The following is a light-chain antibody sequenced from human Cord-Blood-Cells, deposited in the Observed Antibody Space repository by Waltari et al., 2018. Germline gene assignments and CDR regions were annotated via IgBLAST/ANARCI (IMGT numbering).Light chain of an antibody. CDR2: DVS. J-gene: IGLJ1*01. V-gene: IGLV2-11*01. Sequence: QSALTQPRSVSGSPGQSVTISCTGTSSAVGGYNYVSWYQQHPGKAPKFMIYDVSKRPSGVPDRFSGSKSGNTASLTISGLQAEDEADYYCCSYAGSYTFVFGTGTKVTVL. CDR3: CSYAGSYTFV. CDR1: SSAVGGYNY.